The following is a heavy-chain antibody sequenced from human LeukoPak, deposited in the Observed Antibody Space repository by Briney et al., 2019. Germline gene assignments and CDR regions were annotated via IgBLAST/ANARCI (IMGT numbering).Heavy chain of an antibody. CDR1: GLTFSRYA. V-gene: IGHV3-23*01. CDR3: AKPQYSGSPPQDY. CDR2: ISDSDYST. J-gene: IGHJ4*02. D-gene: IGHD1-26*01. Sequence: GGSLRLSRVASGLTFSRYAMTWVRQAPGKGLEWVSGISDSDYSTYYADSVQGRFTISRDNSKDTLYLQMNSLRAEDTAVYYCAKPQYSGSPPQDYWGQGTLVTVSS.